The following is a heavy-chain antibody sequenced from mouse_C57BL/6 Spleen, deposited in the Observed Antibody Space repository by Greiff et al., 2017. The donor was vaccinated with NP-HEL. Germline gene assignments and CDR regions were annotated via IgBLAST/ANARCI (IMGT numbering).Heavy chain of an antibody. D-gene: IGHD1-1*01. CDR3: TTSRITTVVATGYFDV. CDR1: GFNIKDDY. V-gene: IGHV14-4*01. CDR2: IDPENGDT. J-gene: IGHJ1*03. Sequence: VQLQQSGAELVRPGASVKLSCTASGFNIKDDYMHWVKQRPEQGLEWIGWIDPENGDTEYASKFQGKATITADTSSNTAYLQLSSLTSEDTAVYYCTTSRITTVVATGYFDVWGTGTTVTVSS.